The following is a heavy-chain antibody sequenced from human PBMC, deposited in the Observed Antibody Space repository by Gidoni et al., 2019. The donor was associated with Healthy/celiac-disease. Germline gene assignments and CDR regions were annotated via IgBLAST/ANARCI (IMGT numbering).Heavy chain of an antibody. CDR1: GFSLSTSGVG. V-gene: IGHV2-5*01. CDR3: AHSLDYAVYWYFDL. CDR2: IYWNDDK. D-gene: IGHD4-17*01. J-gene: IGHJ2*01. Sequence: QITLKESGPTLVKPTPPLTLTCPFSGFSLSTSGVGVGWIRQPPGKALEWLALIYWNDDKRYSPSLKSRLTITKDTSKNQVVLTMTNMDPVDTATYYCAHSLDYAVYWYFDLWGRGTLVTVSS.